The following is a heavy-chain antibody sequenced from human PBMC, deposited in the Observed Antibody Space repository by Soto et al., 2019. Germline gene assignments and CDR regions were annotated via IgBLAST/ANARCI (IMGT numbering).Heavy chain of an antibody. D-gene: IGHD2-15*01. CDR1: GYTFTGYY. CDR2: INPNSGGT. Sequence: GASVKVSCKASGYTFTGYYMHWVRQAPGQGLEWMGWINPNSGGTNYAQKFQGWVTMTRDTSISTAYMELSRLRSDDTAVYYCARDRGPPYCSGGSCQPAPDAFDIWGQGTTVTVSS. CDR3: ARDRGPPYCSGGSCQPAPDAFDI. J-gene: IGHJ3*02. V-gene: IGHV1-2*04.